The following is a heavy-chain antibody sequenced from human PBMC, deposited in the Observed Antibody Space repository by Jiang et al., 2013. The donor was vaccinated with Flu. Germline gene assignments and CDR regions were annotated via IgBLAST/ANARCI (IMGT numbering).Heavy chain of an antibody. V-gene: IGHV3-7*01. CDR3: VRGGWYTEC. J-gene: IGHJ4*02. Sequence: QLVESGGGLVQPGGSLRLSCAASGFTFSSYWMSWVRQAPGKGLEWVANIKQDGSERNYVDSVKGRFTISRDNAKNSLYLQMNSLGAEDAAVYSCVRGGWYTECWGQGTLVTVSS. D-gene: IGHD6-19*01. CDR2: IKQDGSER. CDR1: GFTFSSYW.